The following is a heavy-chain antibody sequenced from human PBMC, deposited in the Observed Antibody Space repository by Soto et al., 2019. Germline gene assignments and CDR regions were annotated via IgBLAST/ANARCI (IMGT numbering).Heavy chain of an antibody. CDR3: ARDPGYIYGSDYFGY. CDR1: GFTVSSNY. V-gene: IGHV3-53*01. CDR2: IYSGGST. Sequence: GGSLRLSCAASGFTVSSNYMSWVRQAPGKGLEWVSVIYSGGSTYYADSVKGRFTISRDNSKNTLYLQMNSLRAEDTAVYYCARDPGYIYGSDYFGYWGQGTLVTV. J-gene: IGHJ4*02. D-gene: IGHD5-18*01.